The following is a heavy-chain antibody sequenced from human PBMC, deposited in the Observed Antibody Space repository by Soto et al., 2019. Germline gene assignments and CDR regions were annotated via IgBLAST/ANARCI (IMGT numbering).Heavy chain of an antibody. D-gene: IGHD6-19*01. CDR1: GYTLTELS. Sequence: GASVKVSCKVSGYTLTELSMHWVRQAPGKGLEWMGGFDPEDGETIYAQKFQGRVTITRDTSASTAYMELSSLRSEDTAVYYCARAYSSGWYFQHWGQGTLVTVSS. CDR2: FDPEDGET. CDR3: ARAYSSGWYFQH. J-gene: IGHJ1*01. V-gene: IGHV1-24*01.